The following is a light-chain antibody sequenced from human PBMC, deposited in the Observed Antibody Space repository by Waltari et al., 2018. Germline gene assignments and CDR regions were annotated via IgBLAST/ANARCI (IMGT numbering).Light chain of an antibody. V-gene: IGKV1-12*01. CDR1: QDINGW. CDR2: AVS. Sequence: SQMTQSPSSVSASVGDRVTITCRAGQDINGWLTWYQQKAGKAPKLLIYAVSTLQTGVPSRFSGARSGTDYTLTITGLQPEDFATYFCQQGNTFPPTFGQGTKVDIK. J-gene: IGKJ1*01. CDR3: QQGNTFPPT.